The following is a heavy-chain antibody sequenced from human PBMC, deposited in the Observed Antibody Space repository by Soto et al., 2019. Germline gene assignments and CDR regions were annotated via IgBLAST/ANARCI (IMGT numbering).Heavy chain of an antibody. J-gene: IGHJ3*02. CDR2: IYHSGST. CDR1: GYSISSGYY. Sequence: PSETLSLTCAVSGYSISSGYYWGWIRQPPGKGLEWIGSIYHSGSTYYNPSLKSRVTISVDTSKNQFSLKLSSVTAADTAVYYCAREITMIVGGDAFDIWGQGTMVTVSS. V-gene: IGHV4-38-2*02. D-gene: IGHD3-22*01. CDR3: AREITMIVGGDAFDI.